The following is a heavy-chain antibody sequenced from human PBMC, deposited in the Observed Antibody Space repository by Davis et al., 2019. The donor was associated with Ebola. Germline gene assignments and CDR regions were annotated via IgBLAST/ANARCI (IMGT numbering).Heavy chain of an antibody. CDR3: KSAGMVQGVIVDY. Sequence: GESLKISCAASGFTFSDYYMSWIRQAPGKGLEWVSYISSSGSTIYYADSVKGRFTISRDNAKNSVYLQMNSLKTEDTAVYYCKSAGMVQGVIVDYWGQGTLVTVSS. CDR2: ISSSGSTI. D-gene: IGHD3-10*01. CDR1: GFTFSDYY. V-gene: IGHV3-11*01. J-gene: IGHJ4*02.